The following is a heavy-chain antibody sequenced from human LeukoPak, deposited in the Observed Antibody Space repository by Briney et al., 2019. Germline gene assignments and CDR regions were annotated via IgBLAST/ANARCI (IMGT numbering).Heavy chain of an antibody. CDR2: ISSSSSYI. J-gene: IGHJ3*02. CDR1: GFTFSSYS. CDR3: ARGSDFVATSDAFDI. Sequence: AGGSLRLSCAASGFTFSSYSMNWVRQAPGKGLEWVSSISSSSSYIYYADSVKGRFTISRDNAKNTLYLQMNSLRAEDTAVYYCARGSDFVATSDAFDIWGQGTMVTVSS. D-gene: IGHD2-15*01. V-gene: IGHV3-21*01.